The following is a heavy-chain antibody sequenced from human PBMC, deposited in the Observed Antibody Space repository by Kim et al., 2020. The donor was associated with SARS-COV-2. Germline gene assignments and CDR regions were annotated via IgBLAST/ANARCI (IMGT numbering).Heavy chain of an antibody. CDR2: IYYSGST. Sequence: SETLSLTCTVSGGSISSYYWSWIRQPPGKGLEWIGYIYYSGSTNYNPSLKSRVTISVDTSKNQFSLKLSSVTAADTAVYYCARGKPEDIVVVPAAIPSDAFDIWGQGTMVTVSS. V-gene: IGHV4-59*01. CDR3: ARGKPEDIVVVPAAIPSDAFDI. D-gene: IGHD2-2*01. CDR1: GGSISSYY. J-gene: IGHJ3*02.